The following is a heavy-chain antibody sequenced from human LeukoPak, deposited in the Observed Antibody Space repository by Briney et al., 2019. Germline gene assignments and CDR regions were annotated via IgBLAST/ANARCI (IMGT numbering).Heavy chain of an antibody. Sequence: ASVKVSCKASGGTFSSYAISWVRQAPGQGLEWMGGIIPIFGTANYAQKFQGRVTITTNESTSTAYMELSSLRSEDTAVYYCAREHLPATNWFDPWGQGTLVTVSS. CDR2: IIPIFGTA. CDR1: GGTFSSYA. J-gene: IGHJ5*02. D-gene: IGHD2-2*01. CDR3: AREHLPATNWFDP. V-gene: IGHV1-69*05.